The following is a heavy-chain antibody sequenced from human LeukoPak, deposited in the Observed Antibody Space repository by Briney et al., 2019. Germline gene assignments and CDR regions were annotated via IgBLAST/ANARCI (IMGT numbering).Heavy chain of an antibody. CDR2: IWYDGSNK. CDR3: ARDQIVGATLPLDY. V-gene: IGHV3-33*08. D-gene: IGHD1-26*01. Sequence: GGSLRLSCAASGFTFSSYAMSWVRQAPGKGLEWVAVIWYDGSNKYYADSVKGRFTISRDNSKNTLYLQMNSLRAEDTAVYYCARDQIVGATLPLDYWGQGTLVTVSS. J-gene: IGHJ4*02. CDR1: GFTFSSYA.